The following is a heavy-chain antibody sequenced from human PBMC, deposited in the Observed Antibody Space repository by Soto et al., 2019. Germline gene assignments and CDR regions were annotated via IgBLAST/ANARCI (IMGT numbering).Heavy chain of an antibody. D-gene: IGHD3-10*01. Sequence: QVQLVQSGAEAKKPGASVKVSCKASGYSFTSTGISWVRQAPGQGPEWMGWTSTFNGEAKYAQKLQGRVTMTTDTSTTTAYMELRSLTSDDTAVYYCARDLDGSGSYFTDYWGQGTLVTVAS. CDR2: TSTFNGEA. J-gene: IGHJ4*02. CDR3: ARDLDGSGSYFTDY. CDR1: GYSFTSTG. V-gene: IGHV1-18*01.